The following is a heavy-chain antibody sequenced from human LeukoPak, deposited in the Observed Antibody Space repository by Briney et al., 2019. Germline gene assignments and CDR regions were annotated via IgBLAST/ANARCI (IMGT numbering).Heavy chain of an antibody. CDR1: GFTFSSYA. V-gene: IGHV3-64*01. CDR3: AKEVQYYDFWSGYYLPLFDY. D-gene: IGHD3-3*01. Sequence: PGGSLRLSCAASGFTFSSYAMHWVRQAPGKGLEYVSAISSNGGSTYYANSVKGRFTISRDNSKNTLYLQMNSLRAEDTAVYYCAKEVQYYDFWSGYYLPLFDYWGQGTLVTVSS. J-gene: IGHJ4*02. CDR2: ISSNGGST.